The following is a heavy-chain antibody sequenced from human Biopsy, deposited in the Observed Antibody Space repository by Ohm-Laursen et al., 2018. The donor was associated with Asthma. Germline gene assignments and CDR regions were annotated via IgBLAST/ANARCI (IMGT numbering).Heavy chain of an antibody. CDR3: ATRYSDFWIGKVNDSLDI. V-gene: IGHV1-3*01. Sequence: ASVKVSCNASGYTFIHFAIHWVRQAPGQRLEWMGWINAGDGNTKYSQKFQGRVTITRDTSASTAYMLLSSLRSEDKAVYYCATRYSDFWIGKVNDSLDIWGQGTMVAVSS. J-gene: IGHJ3*02. D-gene: IGHD3-3*01. CDR2: INAGDGNT. CDR1: GYTFIHFA.